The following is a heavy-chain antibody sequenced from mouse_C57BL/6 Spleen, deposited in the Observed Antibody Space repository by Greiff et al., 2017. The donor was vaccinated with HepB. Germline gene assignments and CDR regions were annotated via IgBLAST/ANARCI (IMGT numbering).Heavy chain of an antibody. J-gene: IGHJ3*01. CDR1: GYTFTSYG. V-gene: IGHV1-81*01. D-gene: IGHD2-2*01. Sequence: VQLQQSGAELARPGASVKLSCKASGYTFTSYGISWVKQRTGQGLEWIGEIYPRSGNTYYNEKFKGKATLTADKSSSTAYMELRSLTSEDSAVYFCASAMVTTEAFAYWGQGTLVTVSA. CDR2: IYPRSGNT. CDR3: ASAMVTTEAFAY.